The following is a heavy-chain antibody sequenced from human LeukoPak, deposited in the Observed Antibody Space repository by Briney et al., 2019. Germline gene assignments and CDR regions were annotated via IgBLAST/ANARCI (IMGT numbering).Heavy chain of an antibody. V-gene: IGHV6-1*01. Sequence: SQTLSLTCAISGDSVSSNSAAWNWIRQSPSRGLEWLGRTYYRSKWYNDYAVSVKSRITINPDTSKNQFSLQLNSVTPEDTAVYYCARADLGYSSSWYGYYYDSSRGGFDYWGQGTLVTVSS. D-gene: IGHD6-13*01. J-gene: IGHJ4*02. CDR2: TYYRSKWYN. CDR3: ARADLGYSSSWYGYYYDSSRGGFDY. CDR1: GDSVSSNSAA.